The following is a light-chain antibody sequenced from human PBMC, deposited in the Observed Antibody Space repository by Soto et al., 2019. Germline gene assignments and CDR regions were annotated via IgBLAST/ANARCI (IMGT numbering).Light chain of an antibody. CDR1: QSVSSY. J-gene: IGKJ4*01. Sequence: EIVLTQSPATLSLSPGERATLSCRASQSVSSYLAWYQQKPGQAPRLLIYDASNRATGIPARFSGSGSGTDFNLPISSLEPEDFAVYYCQQRSNWRLNFGGGTKVEIK. CDR3: QQRSNWRLN. CDR2: DAS. V-gene: IGKV3-11*01.